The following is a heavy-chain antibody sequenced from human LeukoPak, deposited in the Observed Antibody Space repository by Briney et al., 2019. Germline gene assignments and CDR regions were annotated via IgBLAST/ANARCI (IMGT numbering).Heavy chain of an antibody. J-gene: IGHJ5*02. CDR1: VVTHRPYG. D-gene: IGHD3-10*01. Sequence: PGGSLRLSCAVSVVTHRPYGMYWVGQPPAEGRAWVAVISYEGGTQHYAESVRGRFIISRDNPRNTLYLQMNILRTEDTAVYYCAKEGTPHVSTWYDLWGQGTQVIVSS. V-gene: IGHV3-30*18. CDR2: ISYEGGTQ. CDR3: AKEGTPHVSTWYDL.